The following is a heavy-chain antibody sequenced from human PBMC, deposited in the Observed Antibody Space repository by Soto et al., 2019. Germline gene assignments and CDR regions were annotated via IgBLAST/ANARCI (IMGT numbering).Heavy chain of an antibody. D-gene: IGHD4-17*01. J-gene: IGHJ6*02. CDR2: ISWNSGSI. V-gene: IGHV3-9*01. Sequence: AGSLRLCCAACGFSFEDYVMDWVRQAPGKGLEWVSGISWNSGSIGYADSVKGRFTISRDNAKNSLYLQMNSLRAEDTALYYCASTAPWRYYGIDVCGQGTTGTVSS. CDR3: ASTAPWRYYGIDV. CDR1: GFSFEDYV.